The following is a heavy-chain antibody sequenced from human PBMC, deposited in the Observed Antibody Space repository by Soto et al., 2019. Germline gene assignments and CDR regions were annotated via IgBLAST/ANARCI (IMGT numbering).Heavy chain of an antibody. CDR3: ARLYDSSGYYHDY. V-gene: IGHV5-51*01. CDR1: GYSFTKNW. CDR2: IYPRYSDT. D-gene: IGHD3-22*01. J-gene: IGHJ4*02. Sequence: GETLKISCKGSGYSFTKNWIGWVRQMPGKGLEWMGIIYPRYSDTRYSPSFQGQVTISADKSISTAYLQWSSLKASDTAMYYCARLYDSSGYYHDYWGQRTLVTVS.